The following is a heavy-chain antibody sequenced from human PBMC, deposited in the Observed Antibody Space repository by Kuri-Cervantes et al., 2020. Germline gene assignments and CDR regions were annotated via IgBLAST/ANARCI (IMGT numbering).Heavy chain of an antibody. CDR2: INHSGST. Sequence: SETLSLTCAVYGGSFSDYYWSWIRQPPGKGLEWIGEINHSGSTNYNPSLKSRVSISVDTSKNQFSLKLSSVTAADTAVYYCARLVTAPRSRIYCSGGSCYLSRRPVDYWGQGTLVTVSS. CDR1: GGSFSDYY. CDR3: ARLVTAPRSRIYCSGGSCYLSRRPVDY. J-gene: IGHJ4*02. D-gene: IGHD2-15*01. V-gene: IGHV4-34*01.